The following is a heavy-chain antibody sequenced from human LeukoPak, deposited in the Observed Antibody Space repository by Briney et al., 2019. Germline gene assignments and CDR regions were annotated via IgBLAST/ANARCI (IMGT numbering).Heavy chain of an antibody. J-gene: IGHJ6*02. CDR1: GFTFSTYA. Sequence: GGSLRLSCAASGFTFSTYAMHWVRQVPGKGLEWVAVISHDGSSKYYADSVKGRFTISRDNSKNTLYLQMNSLRSEDTAVYYCARGNGALGPVPPAMPPYYYYPMDVWGQGTTVTVSS. CDR2: ISHDGSSK. CDR3: ARGNGALGPVPPAMPPYYYYPMDV. D-gene: IGHD2-2*01. V-gene: IGHV3-30*04.